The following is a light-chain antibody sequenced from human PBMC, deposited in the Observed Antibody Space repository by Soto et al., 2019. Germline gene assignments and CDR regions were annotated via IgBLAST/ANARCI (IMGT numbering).Light chain of an antibody. CDR3: QKYDSAEWT. Sequence: DFRMTQSPSSLSASVGDRVTITCRASQAFRNYLAWYQQKAGKVPKLLIYAASTLQSGVPSRFSGSGSGTDFTLTISSLQPEDVATCYCQKYDSAEWTFGQGTRVEIK. CDR1: QAFRNY. CDR2: AAS. J-gene: IGKJ1*01. V-gene: IGKV1-27*01.